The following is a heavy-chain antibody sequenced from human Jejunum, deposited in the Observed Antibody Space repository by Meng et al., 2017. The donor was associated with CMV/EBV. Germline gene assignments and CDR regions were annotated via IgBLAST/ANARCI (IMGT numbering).Heavy chain of an antibody. J-gene: IGHJ4*02. CDR1: GFTFSSYA. CDR2: ISGSGGST. Sequence: SGFTFSSYAMRWVRQAPGKGLELVSAISGSGGSTYYADSVKGRFTISRDNSKNTLYLQMNSLRAEDTAVYYCAKLGIAAAGTVDYWGQGTLVTVSS. D-gene: IGHD6-13*01. V-gene: IGHV3-23*01. CDR3: AKLGIAAAGTVDY.